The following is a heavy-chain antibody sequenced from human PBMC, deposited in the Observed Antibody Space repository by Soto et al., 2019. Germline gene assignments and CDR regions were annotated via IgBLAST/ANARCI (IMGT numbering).Heavy chain of an antibody. D-gene: IGHD3-16*02. J-gene: IGHJ4*02. V-gene: IGHV1-69*01. CDR2: IIPIFGTA. Sequence: QVQLVQSGAEVKKPGSSVKVSCKASGGTFSSYAISWVRQAPGQGLEWMGGIIPIFGTANYAQKFQGRVTITADESPSTAYMELSSLRSEDTAVYYCARDQVDDYVWGSYRPYYFDYWGQGTLVTVSS. CDR3: ARDQVDDYVWGSYRPYYFDY. CDR1: GGTFSSYA.